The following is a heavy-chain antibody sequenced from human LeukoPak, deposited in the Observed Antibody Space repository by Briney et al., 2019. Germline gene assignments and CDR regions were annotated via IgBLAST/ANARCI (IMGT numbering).Heavy chain of an antibody. CDR2: IYYGGST. CDR1: GASISSYY. J-gene: IGHJ5*02. V-gene: IGHV4-59*01. D-gene: IGHD2-21*02. CDR3: ARGHGYCGGDCRAEWFDP. Sequence: PSETLSLTCTVSGASISSYYRSWIRQPPGKGLEWVGYIYYGGSTNYNPSLKSRVTISVDTSKNQFSLKLSSVTAADTAVYYCARGHGYCGGDCRAEWFDPWGQGTLVTVSS.